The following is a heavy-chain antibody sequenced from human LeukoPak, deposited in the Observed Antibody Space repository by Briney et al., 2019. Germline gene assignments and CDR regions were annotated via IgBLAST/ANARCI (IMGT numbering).Heavy chain of an antibody. CDR3: AGRRENSYGSVDY. Sequence: GGSLRLSCAASGFTISTYYMSWVRQAPGKGLEWVSVIYGGDTTYYADSVKGRFTISRDNSKNTLSLQLTSLTADDTAVYYCAGRRENSYGSVDYWGQGTLVTVSS. J-gene: IGHJ4*02. D-gene: IGHD5-18*01. CDR2: IYGGDTT. V-gene: IGHV3-66*01. CDR1: GFTISTYY.